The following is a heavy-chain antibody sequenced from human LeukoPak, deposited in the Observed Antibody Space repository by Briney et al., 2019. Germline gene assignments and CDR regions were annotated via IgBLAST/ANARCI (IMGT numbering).Heavy chain of an antibody. Sequence: GGSLRLSCAASGFTFSSYWVHWVRHAPGKGLVWVSRINSDGSSTSYADSVKGRFTISRDNAKNTLYLQMNSLRAEDTAVYYCARDGWKGDYFDYWGQGTLVTVSS. V-gene: IGHV3-74*01. D-gene: IGHD6-19*01. J-gene: IGHJ4*02. CDR1: GFTFSSYW. CDR3: ARDGWKGDYFDY. CDR2: INSDGSST.